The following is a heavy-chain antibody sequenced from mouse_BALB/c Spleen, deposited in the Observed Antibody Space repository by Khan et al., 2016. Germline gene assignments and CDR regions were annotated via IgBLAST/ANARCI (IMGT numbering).Heavy chain of an antibody. Sequence: EVQLLESGAGLVQPGGSLKLSCAASGFELRRYWTSWVRQAPGKGQEWIGEINPDSSTINYTPSLKDKFTISRDNAKNTRYLQSSKVRSDGTVLSHCAMFPFIFCDVWGARTTVTLSS. V-gene: IGHV4-1*02. D-gene: IGHD1-1*01. CDR3: AMFPFIFCDV. J-gene: IGHJ1*01. CDR1: GFELRRYW. CDR2: INPDSSTI.